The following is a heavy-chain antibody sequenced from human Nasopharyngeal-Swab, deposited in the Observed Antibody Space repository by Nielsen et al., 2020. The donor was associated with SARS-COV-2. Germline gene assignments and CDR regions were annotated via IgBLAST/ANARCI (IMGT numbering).Heavy chain of an antibody. CDR3: AAPSRYCSSTRCTYYYYGMDV. J-gene: IGHJ6*02. CDR1: GFTFDDYA. CDR2: ISWNSGTI. D-gene: IGHD2-2*01. V-gene: IGHV3-9*01. Sequence: GGSLRLSCAASGFTFDDYAMHWVRQAPGKGLEWVSGISWNSGTIGYADSVKGRFTISRDNAKNSLYLQMDSLRAEDTAVYYCAAPSRYCSSTRCTYYYYGMDVWGQGTTVTVSS.